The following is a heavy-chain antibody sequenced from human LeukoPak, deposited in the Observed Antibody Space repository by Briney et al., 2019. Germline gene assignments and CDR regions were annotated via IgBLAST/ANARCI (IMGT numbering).Heavy chain of an antibody. CDR2: IRYDGSNK. Sequence: GGSLRLSCAASGFTFSSYGMHWVRQAPRKGREGVAFIRYDGSNKYYADSVKGRFTISRDNSKNTLYLQMNSLRAEDTAVYYCAKVPPALTGDHGYWGQGTLVTVSS. CDR3: AKVPPALTGDHGY. CDR1: GFTFSSYG. D-gene: IGHD7-27*01. V-gene: IGHV3-30*02. J-gene: IGHJ4*02.